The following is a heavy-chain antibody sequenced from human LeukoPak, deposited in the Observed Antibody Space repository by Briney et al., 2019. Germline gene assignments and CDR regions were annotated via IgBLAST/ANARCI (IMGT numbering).Heavy chain of an antibody. J-gene: IGHJ4*02. V-gene: IGHV3-74*01. D-gene: IGHD3-22*01. CDR2: IDSDGSST. Sequence: GGSLRLSCAASGFTFSSYWMHWVRQAPGKGLVWVSRIDSDGSSTSYADSVKGRFTISRDNAKNTLYLQMNSLRAEDTAVYYCARGALYYYDSSGYSPYYFDYWGQGTLVTVSS. CDR3: ARGALYYYDSSGYSPYYFDY. CDR1: GFTFSSYW.